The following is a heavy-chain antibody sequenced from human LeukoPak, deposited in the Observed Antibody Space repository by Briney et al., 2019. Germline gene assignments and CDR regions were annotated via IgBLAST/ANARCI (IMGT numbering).Heavy chain of an antibody. J-gene: IGHJ2*01. V-gene: IGHV4-30-4*08. D-gene: IGHD3-3*01. CDR1: GGSISSGDYY. CDR2: IYYSGST. CDR3: ARAPRNIGYYTNWYFDL. Sequence: PSETLSLTCTVSGGSISSGDYYWSWIRRPPGKGLEWIGYIYYSGSTYYNPSLKSRVTISVDTSKNQFSLKLSSVTAADTAVYYCARAPRNIGYYTNWYFDLWGCGTLVTVSS.